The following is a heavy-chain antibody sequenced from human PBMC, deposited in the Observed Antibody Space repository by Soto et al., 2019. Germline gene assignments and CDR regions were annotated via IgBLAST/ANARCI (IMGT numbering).Heavy chain of an antibody. V-gene: IGHV1-3*04. D-gene: IGHD2-2*01. CDR2: INTGKGNT. CDR1: GYTFTSYA. CDR3: ARAGDDCSAAKCYVIDY. Sequence: ASVKVSCKASGYTFTSYAMHWVRQAPGQSLEWMGWINTGKGNTKYSQNFQRRVTITSDTSASTAYMDLSSLRSEDTAMYYCARAGDDCSAAKCYVIDYWGQGTLVTVSS. J-gene: IGHJ4*02.